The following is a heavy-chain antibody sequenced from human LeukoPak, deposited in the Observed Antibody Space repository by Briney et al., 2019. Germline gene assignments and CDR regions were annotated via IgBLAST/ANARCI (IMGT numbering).Heavy chain of an antibody. CDR1: GFTFSSYS. J-gene: IGHJ5*02. D-gene: IGHD3-10*01. Sequence: PGGSLGLSCAASGFTFSSYSMNWVRQAPGKGLEWASSISSSSSYIYYADSVKGRFTISRDNAKNSLYLQMNSLRAEDTAVYYCARDTYYYGSGSYSYNWFDPWGQGTLVTVSS. V-gene: IGHV3-21*01. CDR2: ISSSSSYI. CDR3: ARDTYYYGSGSYSYNWFDP.